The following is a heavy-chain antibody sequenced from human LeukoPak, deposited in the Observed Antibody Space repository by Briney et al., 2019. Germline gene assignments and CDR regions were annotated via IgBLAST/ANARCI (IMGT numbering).Heavy chain of an antibody. D-gene: IGHD6-6*01. CDR1: GFTFSSYW. J-gene: IGHJ5*02. CDR3: ASGSRGSSSVWFDP. V-gene: IGHV3-7*01. Sequence: GGSLRLSCAASGFTFSSYWMSWVRQAPGKGLEWVANIKQDGSEKYYVDSVKGRFTISRDNAKISLYLQMNSLRAEDTAVYYCASGSRGSSSVWFDPWGQGTLVTVSS. CDR2: IKQDGSEK.